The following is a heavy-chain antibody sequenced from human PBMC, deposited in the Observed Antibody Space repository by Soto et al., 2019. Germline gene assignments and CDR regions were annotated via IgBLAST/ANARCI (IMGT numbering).Heavy chain of an antibody. Sequence: LQLLKPGAEVKKPGPPVRVSCKPPGATFSGYAIGWVRQAPGQGLEWMGGIIPIFGTAKYAQKFQGRVTITADESTSTGYMELSSLRSEDTAVYYCARSQGGSSSLDIYYYYYYGMDVWGQGTTVTVSS. D-gene: IGHD2-15*01. V-gene: IGHV1-69*01. CDR3: ARSQGGSSSLDIYYYYYYGMDV. CDR2: IIPIFGTA. CDR1: GATFSGYA. J-gene: IGHJ6*02.